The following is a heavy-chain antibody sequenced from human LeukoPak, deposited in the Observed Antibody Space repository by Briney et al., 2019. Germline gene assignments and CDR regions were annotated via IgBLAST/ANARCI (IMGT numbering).Heavy chain of an antibody. CDR2: ISGDGGST. CDR1: GFTFSSYA. D-gene: IGHD3-3*01. J-gene: IGHJ6*03. Sequence: GGSLRLSCAASGFTFSSYAMHWVRQAPGKGLEWVSLISGDGGSTYYADSVKGRFTISRDNSKNSLYLQMNSLRTEDTALYYCAKDNRMPHYDFWSGYYPGVYYYYYMDVWGKGTTVTVSS. CDR3: AKDNRMPHYDFWSGYYPGVYYYYYMDV. V-gene: IGHV3-43*02.